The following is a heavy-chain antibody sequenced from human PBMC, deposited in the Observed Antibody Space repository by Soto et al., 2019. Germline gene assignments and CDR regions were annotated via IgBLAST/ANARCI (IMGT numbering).Heavy chain of an antibody. CDR3: VRIPRYSFPTSDALDL. CDR1: GGSFSTFT. J-gene: IGHJ4*02. D-gene: IGHD1-26*01. V-gene: IGHV1-69*02. Sequence: QVQLVQSGTAVKKPGSSVTVSCKASGGSFSTFTISWVRQAPGQGIQWMGSIIPIFTKPDYAQDFLGRVTFTADISATTAYMELSGLRSEDTAVYYCVRIPRYSFPTSDALDLWGQGTLVTVS. CDR2: IIPIFTKP.